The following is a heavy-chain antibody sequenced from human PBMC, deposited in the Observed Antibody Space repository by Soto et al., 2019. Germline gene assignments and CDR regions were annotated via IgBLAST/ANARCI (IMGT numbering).Heavy chain of an antibody. V-gene: IGHV1-8*01. J-gene: IGHJ5*02. Sequence: ASVKVSCKASGYTFTSHDISWVRQATGQGLEWMGWMNPNSGNTGYAQKFQGRVTMTRNTSISTAYMELSSLRSEDTAVYYCARAMYNWNYPNWFDPWGQGTLVTVSS. CDR1: GYTFTSHD. CDR2: MNPNSGNT. CDR3: ARAMYNWNYPNWFDP. D-gene: IGHD1-7*01.